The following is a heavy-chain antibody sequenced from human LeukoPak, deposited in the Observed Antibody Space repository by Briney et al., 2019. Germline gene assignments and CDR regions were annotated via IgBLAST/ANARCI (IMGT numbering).Heavy chain of an antibody. CDR2: ISAYNGDT. CDR3: ARDLGSSATSTNWFDP. J-gene: IGHJ5*02. V-gene: IGHV1-18*01. CDR1: GYTFTSYG. Sequence: ASVKVSCKASGYTFTSYGISWVRQAPGQGLEWMGWISAYNGDTNYAQKLQGRVTMTTDTSTSTAYMELRSLRSDDTAVYYCARDLGSSATSTNWFDPWGQGTLVTVSS. D-gene: IGHD6-6*01.